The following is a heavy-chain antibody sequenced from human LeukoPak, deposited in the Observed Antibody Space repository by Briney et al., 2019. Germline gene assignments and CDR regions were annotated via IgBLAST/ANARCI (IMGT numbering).Heavy chain of an antibody. V-gene: IGHV3-21*01. CDR3: ASLTGYDFPSYYMDG. CDR1: GFTFSSYG. D-gene: IGHD5-12*01. J-gene: IGHJ6*03. CDR2: ISTSSSYI. Sequence: NPGGTLRLSCAASGFTFSSYGMNWVRQAPGKGLQWVSCISTSSSYIYYADSVKGRFTISRDNAKNSLYLQMNSLRPEDTAVYYCASLTGYDFPSYYMDGWGKGTTVTVSS.